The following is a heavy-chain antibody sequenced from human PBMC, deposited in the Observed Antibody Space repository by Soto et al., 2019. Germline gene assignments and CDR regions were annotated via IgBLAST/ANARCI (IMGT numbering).Heavy chain of an antibody. D-gene: IGHD1-26*01. CDR3: ARERCGSYCYFDY. CDR2: IWYDGSNK. V-gene: IGHV3-33*01. J-gene: IGHJ4*02. Sequence: QVQLVESGGGVVHPGRSLRLSCAASGFTFSSYGMHWVRQAPGKGLEWVAVIWYDGSNKYYADSVKGRFTISRDNSKNTLYLQMNSLRAEDTAVYYCARERCGSYCYFDYWGQGTLVTVSS. CDR1: GFTFSSYG.